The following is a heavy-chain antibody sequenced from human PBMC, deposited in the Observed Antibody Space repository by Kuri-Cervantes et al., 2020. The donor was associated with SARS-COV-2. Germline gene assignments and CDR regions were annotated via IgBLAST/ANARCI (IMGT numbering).Heavy chain of an antibody. V-gene: IGHV4-34*01. CDR1: GGSFSGYY. CDR3: SRVRSFVGN. CDR2: INHSGST. D-gene: IGHD3-16*01. J-gene: IGHJ4*02. Sequence: SQTLSLTCAVYGGSFSGYYWSWIRQPPGKGLEWIGEINHSGSTNYNPSLKSRVTISVDTSKNQFSLKLSSVTAADTAVYYCSRVRSFVGNWGQGTLVTVSS.